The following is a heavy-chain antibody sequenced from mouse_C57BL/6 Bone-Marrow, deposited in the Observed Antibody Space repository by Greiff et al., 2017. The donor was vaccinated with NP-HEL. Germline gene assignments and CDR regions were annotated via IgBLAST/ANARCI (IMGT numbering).Heavy chain of an antibody. CDR2: IHPNSGST. CDR1: GYTFTSYW. CDR3: ARSQLRLQAMDY. J-gene: IGHJ4*01. V-gene: IGHV1-64*01. D-gene: IGHD3-2*02. Sequence: VQLQQPGAELVKPGASVKLSFKASGYTFTSYWMHWVKQRPGQGLEWIGMIHPNSGSTNYNEKFKSKATLTVDKSSSTAYMQLSSLTSEDSAVYYCARSQLRLQAMDYWGQGTSVTVSS.